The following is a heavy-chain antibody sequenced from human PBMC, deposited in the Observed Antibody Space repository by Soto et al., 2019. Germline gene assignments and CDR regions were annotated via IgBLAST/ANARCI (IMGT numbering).Heavy chain of an antibody. CDR3: ARLGGYYQAFDY. J-gene: IGHJ4*02. CDR1: GGSIRSYY. D-gene: IGHD3-22*01. Sequence: QVQLQESGPGLVKPSETLSLTCTVSGGSIRSYYWSWIRQPPGKGLEWIGYIYYSGSTKYNPSLRSPVXXXVXXSKTQCSLKLDSVTAADTAVYCCARLGGYYQAFDYWGQGTLVTVSS. V-gene: IGHV4-59*08. CDR2: IYYSGST.